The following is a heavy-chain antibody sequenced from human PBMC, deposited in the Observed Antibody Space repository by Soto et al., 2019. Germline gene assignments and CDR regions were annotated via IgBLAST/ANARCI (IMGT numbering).Heavy chain of an antibody. J-gene: IGHJ4*02. CDR2: IYYSGTTT. V-gene: IGHV4-59*08. D-gene: IGHD1-26*01. CDR3: ARLGGSYAVPHFDY. CDR1: GGYINHYY. Sequence: ASETLSLTCTVSGGYINHYYWTWIRQPPGKGLEWMGYIYYSGTTTNYNPSLKSRVTLSVDTSKNQFSLKLSSVTAADTAVYYCARLGGSYAVPHFDYWGQGTLVTVSS.